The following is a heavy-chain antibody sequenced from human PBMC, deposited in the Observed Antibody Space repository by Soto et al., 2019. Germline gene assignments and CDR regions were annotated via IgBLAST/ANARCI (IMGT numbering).Heavy chain of an antibody. V-gene: IGHV1-69*01. CDR1: GGTFSSYA. J-gene: IGHJ6*02. CDR2: IIPLFGTA. Sequence: QVQLVQSGAEVKKPGSSVKVSCKASGGTFSSYAISWVRQAPGQGLEWMGGIIPLFGTANYAQKFQGRVTITADESTSTAYMELSSLRSEDTAVYYCARDQRYCSGGSCHQYYYYDYGMDVWGQGTTVTVSS. D-gene: IGHD2-15*01. CDR3: ARDQRYCSGGSCHQYYYYDYGMDV.